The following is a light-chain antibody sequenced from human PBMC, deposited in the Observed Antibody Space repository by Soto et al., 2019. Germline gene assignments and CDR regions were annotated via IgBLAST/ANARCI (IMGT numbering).Light chain of an antibody. CDR2: GAS. V-gene: IGKV3-15*01. CDR3: QQYNYRPPA. CDR1: QSVSGN. J-gene: IGKJ5*01. Sequence: EIVMTQSPATLSVSPGERAALSCRASQSVSGNLAWYQQTPGQAPRLLIYGASTRATGIPARFSDSGFGTEFTLTISSLKSEDFAVYYCQQYNYRPPAFGQGTRLEIK.